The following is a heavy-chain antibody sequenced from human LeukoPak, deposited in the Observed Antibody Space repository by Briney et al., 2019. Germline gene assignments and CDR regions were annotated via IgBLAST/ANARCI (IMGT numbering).Heavy chain of an antibody. J-gene: IGHJ6*02. Sequence: GGSLRLSCAASGFTFSSYAMHWVRQAPGKGLEWVAVISYDGSNKYYADSVKGRFTISRDNSKNTLYLQMNSLRAGDTAVYYCARAPTIFGMVPLRLYGMDVWGQGTTVTVSS. V-gene: IGHV3-30-3*01. D-gene: IGHD3-3*01. CDR2: ISYDGSNK. CDR1: GFTFSSYA. CDR3: ARAPTIFGMVPLRLYGMDV.